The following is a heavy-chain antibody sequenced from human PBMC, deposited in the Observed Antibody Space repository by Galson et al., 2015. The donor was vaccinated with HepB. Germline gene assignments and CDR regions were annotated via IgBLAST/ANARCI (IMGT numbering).Heavy chain of an antibody. CDR3: AKAWQWLAPFDY. V-gene: IGHV3-23*01. J-gene: IGHJ4*02. CDR1: GFTFRNYA. D-gene: IGHD6-19*01. CDR2: IPGSGGST. Sequence: SLRLSCAASGFTFRNYAMTWVRQAPGKGLEWVSVIPGSGGSTRYADSVKGRFTISRDNSKNTLYLQMNSLRAEDTAVYYCAKAWQWLAPFDYWGQGTLVTVSS.